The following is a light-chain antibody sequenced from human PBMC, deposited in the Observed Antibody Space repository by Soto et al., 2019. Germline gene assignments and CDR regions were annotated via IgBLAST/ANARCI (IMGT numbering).Light chain of an antibody. CDR1: ISDIGVYNY. J-gene: IGLJ2*01. V-gene: IGLV2-14*01. Sequence: QSALTQPASVSGSPGQSITISCTGSISDIGVYNYVSWYQQHPGKAPKLMIYEVSYRPSGVSNRFSGSKSGNTASLTICGLQAEDEGDYYCSSYSASNTLAVFGGGTKLTVL. CDR2: EVS. CDR3: SSYSASNTLAV.